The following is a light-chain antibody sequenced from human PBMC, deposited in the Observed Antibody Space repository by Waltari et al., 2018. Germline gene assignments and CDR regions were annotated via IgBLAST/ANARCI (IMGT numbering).Light chain of an antibody. V-gene: IGKV1-5*03. CDR2: EAS. CDR3: QQYNSYSLLT. CDR1: QSISKW. Sequence: IRLHQSPSTLSHTAGASVIISCRASQSISKWLAWYQQKPGKAPKLLIYEASTLQSGVPSRFSGTGSGTDFTLTISSLQPDDFATYYCQQYNSYSLLTFGGGTKVEIK. J-gene: IGKJ4*01.